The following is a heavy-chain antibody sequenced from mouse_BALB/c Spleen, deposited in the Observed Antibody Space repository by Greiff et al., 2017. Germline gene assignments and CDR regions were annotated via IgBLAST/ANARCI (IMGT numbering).Heavy chain of an antibody. D-gene: IGHD1-1*01. J-gene: IGHJ4*01. V-gene: IGHV5-6-4*01. CDR3: TREETVVATDAMDY. CDR1: GFTFSSYT. CDR2: ISSGGSYT. Sequence: DVKLVESGGGLVKPGGSLKLSCAASGFTFSSYTMSWVRQTPEKRLEWVATISSGGSYTYYPDSVKGRFTISRDNDKNTLYLQMSSLKSEDTAMYYCTREETVVATDAMDYWGQGTSVTVSS.